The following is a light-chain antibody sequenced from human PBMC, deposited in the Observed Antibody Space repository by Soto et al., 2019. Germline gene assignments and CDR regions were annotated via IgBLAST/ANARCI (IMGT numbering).Light chain of an antibody. Sequence: QSALTQPRSVSGSPGQSVTISCAGSSSDIGAYVYVSWFQQHPGKAPKLMIYDVNKRPSGVPARFSASKSGNTASLTISGLQADDEADYYCCSFVGGFTFVFGTGTKVTVL. CDR3: CSFVGGFTFV. CDR2: DVN. V-gene: IGLV2-11*01. J-gene: IGLJ1*01. CDR1: SSDIGAYVY.